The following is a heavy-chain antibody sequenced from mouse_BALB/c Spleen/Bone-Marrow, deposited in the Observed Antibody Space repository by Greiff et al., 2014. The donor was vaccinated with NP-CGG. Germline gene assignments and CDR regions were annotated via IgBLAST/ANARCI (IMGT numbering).Heavy chain of an antibody. V-gene: IGHV1S22*01. D-gene: IGHD2-1*01. J-gene: IGHJ2*01. CDR1: GYTFTSYW. CDR3: TRRRGNYYYFDY. CDR2: IYPGSGST. Sequence: KQSGSELVRPGASVKLSCKASGYTFTSYWTHWVKQRPGQGLEWIGNIYPGSGSTNYDEKFKSKATLTVDTSSSTAYMQLSSLTSEDSAVYYCTRRRGNYYYFDYWGQGTTLTVSS.